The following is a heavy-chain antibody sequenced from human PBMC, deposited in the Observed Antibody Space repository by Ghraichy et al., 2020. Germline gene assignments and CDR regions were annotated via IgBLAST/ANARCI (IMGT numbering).Heavy chain of an antibody. CDR2: ISDSGGST. D-gene: IGHD3/OR15-3a*01. J-gene: IGHJ4*02. CDR1: GFTFSSYA. V-gene: IGHV3-23*01. Sequence: GESLNISCAASGFTFSSYAMSWVRQAPGKGLEWVSTISDSGGSTYYADSVKGRFTISRDNSKNTLYLQMNSLRAEDTAVYYCAKRTYDYWGQGTLVTVSS. CDR3: AKRTYDY.